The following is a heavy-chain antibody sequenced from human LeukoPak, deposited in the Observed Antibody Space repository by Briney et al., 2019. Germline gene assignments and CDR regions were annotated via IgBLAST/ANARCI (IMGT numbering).Heavy chain of an antibody. J-gene: IGHJ5*02. Sequence: ASVKVSCKVSGYTLTELSMHWVRQAPGKGLEWMGGFDPEDGETIYAQKFQGRVTMTEDTSTDTAYMELSSLRSEDTAVYYCATDILTLSPIQTGGWFDPWGQGTLVTVSS. CDR2: FDPEDGET. D-gene: IGHD1-14*01. CDR1: GYTLTELS. V-gene: IGHV1-24*01. CDR3: ATDILTLSPIQTGGWFDP.